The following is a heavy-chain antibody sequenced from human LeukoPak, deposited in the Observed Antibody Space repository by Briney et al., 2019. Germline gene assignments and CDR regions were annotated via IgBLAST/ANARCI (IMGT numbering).Heavy chain of an antibody. Sequence: LSLTCTVSGYSISSGYYWGWVRQAPGKGLEWVAVISYDGSKKYYADSVKGRITISRDNSKNTLYLQMNSLRAEDTAVYYCARANPVLMVSKYFQHWGQGTLVTVSS. CDR1: GYSISSGY. CDR3: ARANPVLMVSKYFQH. J-gene: IGHJ1*01. V-gene: IGHV3-30*03. CDR2: ISYDGSKK. D-gene: IGHD2-8*01.